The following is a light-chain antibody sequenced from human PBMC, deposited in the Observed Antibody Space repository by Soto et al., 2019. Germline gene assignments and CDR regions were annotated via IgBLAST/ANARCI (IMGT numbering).Light chain of an antibody. V-gene: IGKV3-20*01. CDR1: QRVNSRY. CDR3: HLSRSSPQT. J-gene: IGKJ1*01. CDR2: GVS. Sequence: FVLTQSPGTLSFSAGARATLSCRASQRVNSRYLAWYQQKPGQAPRLLIYGVSNRATGIPARFSGSGSGTDFTLTISILEPEDFAVYFCHLSRSSPQTSGQGTKADIK.